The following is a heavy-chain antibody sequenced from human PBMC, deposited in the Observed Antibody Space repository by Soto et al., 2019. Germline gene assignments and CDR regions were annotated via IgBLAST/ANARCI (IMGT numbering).Heavy chain of an antibody. Sequence: PSDTLSLTCSVSGGSISSDYWRCIRQPPGKGLEWIGYISYSGNTNYNPSLKSLVTISVDTSKKQFSLKLRSVTAADTAVYYCARVLSGSSIFGYWGEGMLVTV. V-gene: IGHV4-59*01. CDR1: GGSISSDY. J-gene: IGHJ4*02. CDR2: ISYSGNT. CDR3: ARVLSGSSIFGY. D-gene: IGHD1-26*01.